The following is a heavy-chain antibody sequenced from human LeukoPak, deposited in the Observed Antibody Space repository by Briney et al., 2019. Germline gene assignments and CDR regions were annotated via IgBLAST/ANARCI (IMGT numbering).Heavy chain of an antibody. CDR1: GGSISSYY. J-gene: IGHJ1*01. CDR3: ARAQGWLQLGQYFQH. Sequence: SETLSLTCTVTGGSISSYYWSWIRPPPGKGLEWIGYIYYSGSSNYNPSLKSRGTISVDTSKNQFSLKLSSVTAADTAVYYCARAQGWLQLGQYFQHWGQGTRVTVSS. V-gene: IGHV4-59*01. D-gene: IGHD5-24*01. CDR2: IYYSGSS.